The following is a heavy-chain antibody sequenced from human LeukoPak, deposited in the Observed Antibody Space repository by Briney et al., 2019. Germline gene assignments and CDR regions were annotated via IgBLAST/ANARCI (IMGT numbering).Heavy chain of an antibody. D-gene: IGHD6-19*01. CDR3: ASGYSSGWPDY. Sequence: SETLSLTCTVSGGSISSYYWSWIRHPAGKGLEWIGRIYTSGSTNYNPSLKSRVTMSVDTSKNQFSLKLSSVTAADTAVYYCASGYSSGWPDYWGQGTLVTVSS. V-gene: IGHV4-4*07. J-gene: IGHJ4*02. CDR1: GGSISSYY. CDR2: IYTSGST.